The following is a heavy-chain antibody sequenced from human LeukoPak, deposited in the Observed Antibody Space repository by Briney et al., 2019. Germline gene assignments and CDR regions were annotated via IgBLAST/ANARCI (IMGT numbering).Heavy chain of an antibody. CDR1: GYTFTSYG. Sequence: GASVKVSCKASGYTFTSYGISWVRQAPGQGLEWMGWISAYNGNTNYAQKLQGRVTMTTDTSTSTAYMELSRLRSDDTAVYYCARDLSIAGTGDYWGQGTLVTVSS. V-gene: IGHV1-18*01. CDR2: ISAYNGNT. D-gene: IGHD6-6*01. CDR3: ARDLSIAGTGDY. J-gene: IGHJ4*02.